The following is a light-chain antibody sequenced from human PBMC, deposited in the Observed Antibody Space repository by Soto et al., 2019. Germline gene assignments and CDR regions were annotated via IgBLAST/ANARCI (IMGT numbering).Light chain of an antibody. CDR2: EGN. CDR1: SSDVGSYNL. CDR3: FSYTGSSTS. J-gene: IGLJ3*02. V-gene: IGLV2-23*01. Sequence: QSALTQPASVSGSPGQSITMSCAGASSDVGSYNLVSWYQQYPGKAPKLIIYEGNKRPSGVSNRFSGSGSGNTASLTISGLHAEDAADYYCFSYTGSSTSFGGGTKLTVL.